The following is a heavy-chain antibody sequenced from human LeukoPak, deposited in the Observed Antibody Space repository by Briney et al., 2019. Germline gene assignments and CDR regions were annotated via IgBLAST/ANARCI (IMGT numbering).Heavy chain of an antibody. CDR2: TSYGGGA. J-gene: IGHJ4*02. CDR1: GASVSRGGYY. D-gene: IGHD1-26*01. Sequence: SETLSLTCTVSGASVSRGGYYWSWIRQHPGKGLEWIGFTSYGGGAYYNPSLMSRITMSVDPSQNQFSLKMRDVTAADTAVYFCATAEWENFYFDSWGQGALIAVTS. CDR3: ATAEWENFYFDS. V-gene: IGHV4-31*03.